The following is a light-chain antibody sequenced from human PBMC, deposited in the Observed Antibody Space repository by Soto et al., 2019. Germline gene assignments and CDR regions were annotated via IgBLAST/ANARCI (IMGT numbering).Light chain of an antibody. Sequence: TPSQGTLSLYPGERATLSCRASQSVSIGYLTWYQQKPGQAPRLLIYDASNRATGIPARFSGSGSGTDFTLTISSLEPEDFAVYYCQLRSNWPITFGQGTRLE. CDR2: DAS. J-gene: IGKJ5*01. CDR3: QLRSNWPIT. V-gene: IGKV3-11*01. CDR1: QSVSIGY.